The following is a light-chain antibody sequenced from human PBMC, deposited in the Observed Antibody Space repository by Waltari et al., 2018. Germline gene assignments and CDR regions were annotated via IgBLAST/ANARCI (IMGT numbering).Light chain of an antibody. Sequence: QSALTQPASVSGSPGQSITISCTGTSSDVGNYNLVSWYQQHPGTAPKLMIYEVNARPSGVSKHFSGSKSGNTASLTISGLQPEDEADYYCCSYAGSTTFWVFGTGTKVTVL. J-gene: IGLJ1*01. V-gene: IGLV2-23*02. CDR3: CSYAGSTTFWV. CDR1: SSDVGNYNL. CDR2: EVN.